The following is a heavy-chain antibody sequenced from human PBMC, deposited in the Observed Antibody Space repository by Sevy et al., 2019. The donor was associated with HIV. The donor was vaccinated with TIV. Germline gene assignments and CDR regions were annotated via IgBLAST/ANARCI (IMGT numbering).Heavy chain of an antibody. CDR3: ARGLARSTPNQKRGYNYGSDY. V-gene: IGHV4-34*01. Sequence: SETLSLTCAVYGGSFSGYYSSWIRQPPGKGLEWIGEIIHSGSTNYNPSLKSRVTMSLDTSKNRFSLKLSSVTAADTAVYYCARGLARSTPNQKRGYNYGSDYWGQGTLVTVSS. J-gene: IGHJ4*02. D-gene: IGHD5-18*01. CDR1: GGSFSGYY. CDR2: IIHSGST.